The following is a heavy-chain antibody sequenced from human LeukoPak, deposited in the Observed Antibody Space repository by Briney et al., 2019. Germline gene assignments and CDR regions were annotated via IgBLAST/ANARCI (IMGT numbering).Heavy chain of an antibody. V-gene: IGHV3-30*03. D-gene: IGHD1-14*01. CDR3: ARDSNRIDY. CDR2: ISYDGSSK. J-gene: IGHJ4*02. Sequence: PGRSLRLSCAASGFTFSSYGMHWVRQAPGKGLEWVAVISYDGSSKYYADSVKGRFTISGGNAKNTLYLQMNSLRAEDTAVYYCARDSNRIDYWGQGTLVTVSS. CDR1: GFTFSSYG.